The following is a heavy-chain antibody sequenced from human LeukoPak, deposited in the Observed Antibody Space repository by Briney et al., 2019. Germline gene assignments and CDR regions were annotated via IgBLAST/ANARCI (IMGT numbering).Heavy chain of an antibody. CDR2: INPNSGGT. Sequence: ASVKVSCKASGYTFTGYYIHWVRQAPGQGLEWMGWINPNSGGTNYAQKFQGRVTMTRDTSISTAYMELSRLRSDDTAVYYCARGSRGSYLYYFDYWGQGTLVTVSS. CDR1: GYTFTGYY. D-gene: IGHD1-26*01. CDR3: ARGSRGSYLYYFDY. J-gene: IGHJ4*02. V-gene: IGHV1-2*02.